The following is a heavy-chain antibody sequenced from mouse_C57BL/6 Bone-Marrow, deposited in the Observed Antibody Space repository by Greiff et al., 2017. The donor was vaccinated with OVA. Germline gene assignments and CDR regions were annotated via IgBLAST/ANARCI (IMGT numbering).Heavy chain of an antibody. CDR2: ISNGGGSP. CDR3: ARHGIVTRYYAMDY. D-gene: IGHD2-5*01. J-gene: IGHJ4*01. Sequence: EVKLVESGGGLVQPGGSLKLSCAASGFTFSDYYMYWVRQTPEKRLEWVAYISNGGGSPDYPDTVKGRFTISRDNAKNTLYLQMSRLKSEDTAMYYCARHGIVTRYYAMDYWGQGTSVTVSS. CDR1: GFTFSDYY. V-gene: IGHV5-12*01.